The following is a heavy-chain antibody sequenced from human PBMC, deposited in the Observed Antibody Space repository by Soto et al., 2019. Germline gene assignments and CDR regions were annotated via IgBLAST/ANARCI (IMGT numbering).Heavy chain of an antibody. J-gene: IGHJ5*02. CDR1: GFTFSSYW. Sequence: VQLVESGGGLVQPGGSLRLSCAASGFTFSSYWMHWVRQAPGKGLVWVSRINSDGSSTSYADSVKGRFTISRDNAKNTLYLQMNSLRAEDTAVYYCARDGGVPLGYCSGGSCGWFDPWGQGTLVTVSS. CDR2: INSDGSST. CDR3: ARDGGVPLGYCSGGSCGWFDP. D-gene: IGHD2-15*01. V-gene: IGHV3-74*01.